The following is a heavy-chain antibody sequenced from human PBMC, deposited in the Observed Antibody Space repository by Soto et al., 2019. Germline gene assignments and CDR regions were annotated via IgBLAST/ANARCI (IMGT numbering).Heavy chain of an antibody. CDR1: GFTFSSYI. Sequence: PWGSLRLSCAASGFTFSSYIRNWVRQAPGKGREWVSSISSSSSYIYYADSVKGRCTISRDNAKNSLYLQMNSLRAEDTAVYYCARAFVYGSGLGPWGQGTLVTVSS. D-gene: IGHD3-10*01. J-gene: IGHJ5*02. CDR2: ISSSSSYI. V-gene: IGHV3-21*01. CDR3: ARAFVYGSGLGP.